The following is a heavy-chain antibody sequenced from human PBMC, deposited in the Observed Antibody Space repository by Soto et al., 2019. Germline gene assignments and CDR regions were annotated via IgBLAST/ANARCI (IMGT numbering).Heavy chain of an antibody. CDR3: ATRHFDY. J-gene: IGHJ4*02. CDR1: GFTFSSYA. CDR2: ISYDGSNK. V-gene: IGHV3-30-3*01. Sequence: GGSLRLSCAASGFTFSSYAMHWVRQAPGKGLEWVAVISYDGSNKYYADSVKGRFTISRDNSKNTLYLQMNSLRAEDTAVYYCATRHFDYWGQGTQVTVSS.